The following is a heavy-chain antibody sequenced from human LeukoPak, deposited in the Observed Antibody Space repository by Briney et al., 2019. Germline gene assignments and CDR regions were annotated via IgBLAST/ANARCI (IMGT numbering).Heavy chain of an antibody. CDR1: GGSISSGGYS. D-gene: IGHD5-18*01. CDR2: IYHSGST. V-gene: IGHV4-30-2*01. Sequence: SQTLSLTFAVSGGSISSGGYSWSWIRQPPGKGLEWIGYIYHSGSTYYNPSLKSRVTISVDRSKTQFSLKLNSVTAADTAVYYCAMSGYSYGYYSFDYWGQGTLVTVSS. J-gene: IGHJ4*02. CDR3: AMSGYSYGYYSFDY.